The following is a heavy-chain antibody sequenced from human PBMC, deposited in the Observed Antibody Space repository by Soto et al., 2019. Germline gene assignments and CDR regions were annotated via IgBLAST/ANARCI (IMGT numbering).Heavy chain of an antibody. V-gene: IGHV1-69*13. J-gene: IGHJ6*02. CDR3: ARRLSRYCTNGVCRNYYYGMDV. CDR2: IIPIFGTA. Sequence: SVKVSCKASGGTFSSYAISWVRQAPGQGLEWMGGIIPIFGTANYAQKFQGRVTITADESTSTAYMELSSLRSEDTAVYYCARRLSRYCTNGVCRNYYYGMDVWGQGTTVTV. D-gene: IGHD2-8*01. CDR1: GGTFSSYA.